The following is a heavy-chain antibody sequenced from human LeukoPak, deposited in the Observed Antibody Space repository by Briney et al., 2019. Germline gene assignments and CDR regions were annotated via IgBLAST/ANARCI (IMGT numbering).Heavy chain of an antibody. CDR1: GGSISSYY. CDR2: IYYSGST. CDR3: ARDRWRQRIDY. D-gene: IGHD6-25*01. Sequence: SETLSLTCTVSGGSISSYYWGWIRQPPGKGLEWIGSIYYSGSTYYNPSLKSRVTISVDTSKNQFSLKLSSVTAADTAVYYCARDRWRQRIDYWGQGTLVTVSS. V-gene: IGHV4-39*07. J-gene: IGHJ4*02.